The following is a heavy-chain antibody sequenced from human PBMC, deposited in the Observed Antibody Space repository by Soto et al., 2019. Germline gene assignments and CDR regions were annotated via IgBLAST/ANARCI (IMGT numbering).Heavy chain of an antibody. CDR3: ARDAVRGGWYYFDL. J-gene: IGHJ4*02. V-gene: IGHV1-69*06. D-gene: IGHD6-19*01. Sequence: QVQLVQSGTEVQKPGSSVRVSCKVSGGSFSDYAITWGRQAPGQGLEWMGGIIPKFPTGEYAKKFQGTVKITADKSTSTVYLEVSSLRHEDTAVYYCARDAVRGGWYYFDLWGQGTQVSVSS. CDR2: IIPKFPTG. CDR1: GGSFSDYA.